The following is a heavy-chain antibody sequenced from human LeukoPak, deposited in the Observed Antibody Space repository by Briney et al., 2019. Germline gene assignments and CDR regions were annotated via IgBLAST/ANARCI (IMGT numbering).Heavy chain of an antibody. Sequence: GASVKVSCKASGYTFTNYAISWVRQAPGQGLEWMGWISVYSDDTKSAQNLQGRITMTTDTSTSTAYMELRSLRSDDTAVYYCAREGDSSGYFFHPDYWGQGTLVTVS. CDR3: AREGDSSGYFFHPDY. CDR1: GYTFTNYA. V-gene: IGHV1-18*01. D-gene: IGHD3-22*01. CDR2: ISVYSDDT. J-gene: IGHJ4*02.